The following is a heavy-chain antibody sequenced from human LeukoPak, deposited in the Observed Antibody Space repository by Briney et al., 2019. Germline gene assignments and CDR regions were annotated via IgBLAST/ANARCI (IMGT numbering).Heavy chain of an antibody. J-gene: IGHJ3*02. CDR2: VYYSGST. D-gene: IGHD3-22*01. CDR1: GGSISSGNYY. V-gene: IGHV4-39*01. CDR3: ARHCYDKKAFDI. Sequence: SETLSLTCNVSGGSISSGNYYWDWIRQPPGKGLEWIGSVYYSGSTYYNPSLKSRVTISVDTSKNQFSLKLSSVTAADTAVHYCARHCYDKKAFDIWGQGTMLTVSS.